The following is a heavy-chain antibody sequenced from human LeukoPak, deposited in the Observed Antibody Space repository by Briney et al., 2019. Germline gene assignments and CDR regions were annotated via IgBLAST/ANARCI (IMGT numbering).Heavy chain of an antibody. J-gene: IGHJ6*02. D-gene: IGHD3-10*01. Sequence: SQTLSLTCAVSGGSIGSGGYSWSWIRQPPGKGLEWIGYIYHSGSTYYNPSLKSRVTISVDRSKNQFSLKLSSVTAADTAVYYCARAPSVGGLWFGVHYYGMDVWGQGTTVTVS. CDR2: IYHSGST. V-gene: IGHV4-30-2*01. CDR1: GGSIGSGGYS. CDR3: ARAPSVGGLWFGVHYYGMDV.